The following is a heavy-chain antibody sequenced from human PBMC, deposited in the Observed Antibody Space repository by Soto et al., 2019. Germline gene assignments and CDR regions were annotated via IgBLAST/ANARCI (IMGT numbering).Heavy chain of an antibody. Sequence: SQTLSLTCAISGDSVSSSSAAWNWIRQSPSRGLEWLGRTYYRSKWYNDYAVSVKSRITINPDTSKNQFSLQLNSVTPEDTAVYYCAIDQATYSSSWYEYYYYYGMDVWGQGTTVTVSS. CDR2: TYYRSKWYN. CDR3: AIDQATYSSSWYEYYYYYGMDV. V-gene: IGHV6-1*01. D-gene: IGHD6-13*01. CDR1: GDSVSSSSAA. J-gene: IGHJ6*02.